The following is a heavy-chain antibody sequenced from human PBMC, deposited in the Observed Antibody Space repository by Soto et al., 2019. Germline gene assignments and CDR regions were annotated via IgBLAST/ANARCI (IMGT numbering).Heavy chain of an antibody. CDR3: ASTIFGVVIIQNYYYGMDV. D-gene: IGHD3-3*01. V-gene: IGHV1-69*13. CDR2: IIPIFGTA. Sequence: ASVKVSCKASGGTFSSYAISWVRQAPGQGLEWMGGIIPIFGTANYAQKFQGRVTITADESTSTAYMELSSLRSEDTAVYYCASTIFGVVIIQNYYYGMDVWGQGTTVTVSS. J-gene: IGHJ6*02. CDR1: GGTFSSYA.